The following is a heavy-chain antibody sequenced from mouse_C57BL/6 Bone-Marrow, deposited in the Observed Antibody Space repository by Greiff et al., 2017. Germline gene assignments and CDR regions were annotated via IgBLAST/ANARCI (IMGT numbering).Heavy chain of an antibody. V-gene: IGHV1-82*01. Sequence: QVQLQQSGPELVKPGASVKISCKASGYAFSSSWMNWVKQRPGQGLEWIGRIYPGDGDTNYNGKFKGKATLTADKSSSTAYMQLRSLTSDDSAVYLCAREYGRGYWYFDVWGTGTT. CDR2: IYPGDGDT. J-gene: IGHJ1*03. CDR1: GYAFSSSW. CDR3: AREYGRGYWYFDV. D-gene: IGHD2-10*02.